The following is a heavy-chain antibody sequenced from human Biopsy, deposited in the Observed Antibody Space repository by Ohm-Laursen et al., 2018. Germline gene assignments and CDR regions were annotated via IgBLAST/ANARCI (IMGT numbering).Heavy chain of an antibody. CDR3: ARDFNYDGGGSFNFDY. CDR1: GYTFTNYN. CDR2: MNPNSGNT. J-gene: IGHJ4*02. Sequence: ASVKVSCKASGYTFTNYNVNWVRQATGQGLEWMGWMNPNSGNTGYAQKFQGRVTMTRNTSISTAYMGLSSLTSVDTAVYYCARDFNYDGGGSFNFDYWGQGTLVTVSS. V-gene: IGHV1-8*01. D-gene: IGHD3-22*01.